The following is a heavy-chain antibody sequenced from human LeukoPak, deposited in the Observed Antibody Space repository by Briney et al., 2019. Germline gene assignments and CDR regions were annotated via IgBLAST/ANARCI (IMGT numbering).Heavy chain of an antibody. J-gene: IGHJ5*02. V-gene: IGHV3-23*01. CDR1: GFTFSSYA. CDR2: ISGSGGST. D-gene: IGHD3-10*01. CDR3: ARDRISFVRGAKGWFDP. Sequence: PGRFLRLSCAASGFTFSSYAMSWVRQAPGKGLEWVSAISGSGGSTYYADSVKGRFTISRDNSKNTLYLQMNSLRAEDTAVYYCARDRISFVRGAKGWFDPWGQGTLVTISS.